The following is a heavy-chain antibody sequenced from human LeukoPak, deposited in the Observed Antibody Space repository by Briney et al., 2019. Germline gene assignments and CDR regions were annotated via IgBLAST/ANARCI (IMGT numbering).Heavy chain of an antibody. J-gene: IGHJ3*02. D-gene: IGHD1-26*01. CDR2: ISAYNGNT. V-gene: IGHV1-18*01. CDR3: ARDQGRVGATRGDAFDI. CDR1: GYTFTSYG. Sequence: ASVKVSCKASGYTFTSYGISWVRQAPGQGLEWMGWISAYNGNTNYAQKLQGRVTITADKSTSTAYMELSSLRSEDTAVYYCARDQGRVGATRGDAFDIWGQGTMVTVSS.